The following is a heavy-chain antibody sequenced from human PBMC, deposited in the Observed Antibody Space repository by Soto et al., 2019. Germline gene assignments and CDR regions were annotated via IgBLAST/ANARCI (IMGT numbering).Heavy chain of an antibody. CDR1: GFTFSSYA. Sequence: GGSLRLSCAASGFTFSSYAMSWVRQAPGKGLEWVSAISGSGGSTYYADSVKGRFTISRDNSKNTLYLQMNSLRAEDTAVYYCAKDARWFGELANDWFDPWGQGTLVTVSS. D-gene: IGHD3-10*01. CDR2: ISGSGGST. J-gene: IGHJ5*02. CDR3: AKDARWFGELANDWFDP. V-gene: IGHV3-23*01.